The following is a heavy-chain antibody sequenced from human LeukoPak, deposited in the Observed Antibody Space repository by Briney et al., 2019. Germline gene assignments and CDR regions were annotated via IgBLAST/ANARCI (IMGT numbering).Heavy chain of an antibody. D-gene: IGHD3-3*01. J-gene: IGHJ6*02. CDR1: GFTFSSYS. CDR2: ISSSSSSYI. CDR3: ARDWLGFYDSEGMDV. V-gene: IGHV3-21*01. Sequence: PGGSLRLSCAASGFTFSSYSMNWVRQAPGKGLEWVSSISSSSSSYIYYADSVKGRFTISRDNAKNSLYLQMNSLRAEDTAVYYCARDWLGFYDSEGMDVWGQGTTVTVSS.